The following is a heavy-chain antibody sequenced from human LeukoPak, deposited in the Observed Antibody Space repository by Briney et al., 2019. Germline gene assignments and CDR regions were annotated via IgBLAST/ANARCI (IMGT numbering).Heavy chain of an antibody. V-gene: IGHV3-21*01. D-gene: IGHD5-12*01. CDR3: ARRIVATKHFDY. J-gene: IGHJ4*02. CDR2: ISSSSSYI. Sequence: GGSLRVSCAASGFTFSSYSMNWVRQAPGKGLEWVSSISSSSSYIYYADSVKGRFTISRDNAKNSLYLQMNSLRAEDTAVYYCARRIVATKHFDYWGQGTLVTVSS. CDR1: GFTFSSYS.